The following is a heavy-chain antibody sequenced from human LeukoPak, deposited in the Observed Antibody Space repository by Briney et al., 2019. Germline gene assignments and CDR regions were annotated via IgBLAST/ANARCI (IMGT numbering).Heavy chain of an antibody. D-gene: IGHD2-21*01. V-gene: IGHV4-34*01. CDR3: ARGYYSRSFDY. Sequence: SETLSLTCAVYGGSFSGYYWSWIRQPPGKGLEWIGEINHSGSTNYNPSLKSRVTISVDTSKNQFSLKLSSVTAADTAVYYCARGYYSRSFDYWGQGTLVTVSS. J-gene: IGHJ4*02. CDR1: GGSFSGYY. CDR2: INHSGST.